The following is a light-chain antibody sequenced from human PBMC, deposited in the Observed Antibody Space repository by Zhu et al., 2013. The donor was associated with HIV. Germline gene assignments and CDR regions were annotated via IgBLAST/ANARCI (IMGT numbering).Light chain of an antibody. CDR2: GAS. CDR1: LGVAYF. CDR3: LQHKSYPRT. J-gene: IGKJ1*01. Sequence: DMQMTQSPSVVSASVGDRVNITCRASLGVAYFLSWFQQKSGKVPTRLIFGASNLQSGVPSRFSGRGSGTDFTLTISDLRPEDAATYYCLQHKSYPRTFGRGTKV. V-gene: IGKV1-17*03.